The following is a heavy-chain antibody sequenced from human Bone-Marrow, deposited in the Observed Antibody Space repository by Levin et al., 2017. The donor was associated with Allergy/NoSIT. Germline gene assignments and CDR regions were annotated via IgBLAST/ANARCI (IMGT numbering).Heavy chain of an antibody. Sequence: LSLTCAASGFTFSSYAMSWVRQAPGKGLEWVSAISGSGGSTYYADSVKGRFTISRDNSKNTLYLQMNSLRAEDTAVYYCAKDLGVYDFSSAQIFDYWGQGTLVTVSS. V-gene: IGHV3-23*01. CDR3: AKDLGVYDFSSAQIFDY. D-gene: IGHD5/OR15-5a*01. CDR1: GFTFSSYA. CDR2: ISGSGGST. J-gene: IGHJ4*02.